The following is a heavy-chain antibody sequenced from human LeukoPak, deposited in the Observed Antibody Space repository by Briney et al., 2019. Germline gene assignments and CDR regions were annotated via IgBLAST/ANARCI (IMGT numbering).Heavy chain of an antibody. CDR3: AILNDYYDTSGYY. Sequence: ASVKVSCKVSGYTLTKLSMHWVRQAPGKGLEWMGGFDPEDGETIYAQKCQGRVTMTEDTSTDTAYMELTSLRSEDTAVYYCAILNDYYDTSGYYWGQGTLVTVSS. J-gene: IGHJ4*02. CDR1: GYTLTKLS. V-gene: IGHV1-24*01. D-gene: IGHD3-22*01. CDR2: FDPEDGET.